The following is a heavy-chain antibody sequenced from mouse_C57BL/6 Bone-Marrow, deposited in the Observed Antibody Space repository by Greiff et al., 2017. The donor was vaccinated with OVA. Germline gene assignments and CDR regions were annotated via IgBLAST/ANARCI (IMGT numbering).Heavy chain of an antibody. CDR3: ATTVVAYYFDY. J-gene: IGHJ2*01. D-gene: IGHD1-1*01. Sequence: VKLQQSGAELVKPGASVKISCKASGYAFSSYWMNWVKQRPGKGLEWIGQIYPGDGDTNYNGKFKGKATLTADKSSSTAYMQLSSLTSEDSAVYFCATTVVAYYFDYWGQGTTLTVSS. CDR1: GYAFSSYW. CDR2: IYPGDGDT. V-gene: IGHV1-80*01.